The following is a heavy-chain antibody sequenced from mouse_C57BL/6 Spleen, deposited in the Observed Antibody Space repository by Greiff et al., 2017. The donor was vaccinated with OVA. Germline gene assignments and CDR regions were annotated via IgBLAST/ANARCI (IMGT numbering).Heavy chain of an antibody. CDR1: GFNIKDDY. CDR3: TTGGYCSSSSNFDD. J-gene: IGHJ2*01. CDR2: IDPENGDT. D-gene: IGHD1-1*01. V-gene: IGHV14-4*01. Sequence: VQLQQSGAELVRPGASVKLSCTASGFNIKDDYMHWVKQRPEQGLEWIGWIDPENGDTEYASKFQGKATITADTSSNTAYLQLSSLTSEDTAVDYCTTGGYCSSSSNFDDWGKGTTLTVSS.